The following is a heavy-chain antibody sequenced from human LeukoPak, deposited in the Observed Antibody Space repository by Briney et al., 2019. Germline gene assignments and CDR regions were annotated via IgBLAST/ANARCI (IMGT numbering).Heavy chain of an antibody. CDR3: AKENPYDFWSGYSYYFDY. J-gene: IGHJ4*02. CDR2: IYSGGST. Sequence: PGGSLRLSCAASGFTVSSNYMSWVRQAPGKRLEWVSVIYSGGSTYYADSVKGRFTISRDNSKNTLYLQMNSLRAEDTAVYYCAKENPYDFWSGYSYYFDYWGQGTLVTVSS. D-gene: IGHD3-3*01. CDR1: GFTVSSNY. V-gene: IGHV3-66*01.